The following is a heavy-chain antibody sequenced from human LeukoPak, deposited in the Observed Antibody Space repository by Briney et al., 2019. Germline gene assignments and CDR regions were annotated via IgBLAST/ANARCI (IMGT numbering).Heavy chain of an antibody. D-gene: IGHD3-10*01. CDR1: GFTFSSYW. J-gene: IGHJ5*02. CDR2: INSDGSST. V-gene: IGHV3-74*01. Sequence: PGGSLRLSCAASGFTFSSYWMHWVRQAPGKGLVWVSRINSDGSSTSYADSVKGRFTISRGNAKNTLYLQMNSLRAEDTAVYYCARDTVLWFGESYDPYNWFDPWGQGTLVTVSS. CDR3: ARDTVLWFGESYDPYNWFDP.